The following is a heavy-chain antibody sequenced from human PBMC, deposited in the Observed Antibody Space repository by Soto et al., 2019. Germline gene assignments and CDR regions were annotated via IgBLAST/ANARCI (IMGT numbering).Heavy chain of an antibody. CDR3: ARLDCSSTSCYVPLGVINY. CDR2: ISAYNGNT. D-gene: IGHD2-2*01. Sequence: QVQLVQSGAEVKKPGASVKVSCKASGYTFTSYGISWVRQAPGQGLEWMGWISAYNGNTNYAQKLQGRVTMTTDTPTSTAYMELRSMRFGDTAVYYCARLDCSSTSCYVPLGVINYWGQGTLVTVS. CDR1: GYTFTSYG. V-gene: IGHV1-18*01. J-gene: IGHJ4*02.